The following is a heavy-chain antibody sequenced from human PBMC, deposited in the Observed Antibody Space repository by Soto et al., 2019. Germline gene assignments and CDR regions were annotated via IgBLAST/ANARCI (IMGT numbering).Heavy chain of an antibody. D-gene: IGHD2-21*02. CDR1: GGTFSSYA. V-gene: IGHV1-69*06. CDR3: ATYCGGDCYPPNYYYYGMDV. J-gene: IGHJ6*02. Sequence: SVKVSCKASGGTFSSYAISWVRQAPGQGLEWMGGIIPIFGTANYAQKFQGRVTITADKSTSTAYMELSSLRSEDTAVYYCATYCGGDCYPPNYYYYGMDVWGQGTTVTVSS. CDR2: IIPIFGTA.